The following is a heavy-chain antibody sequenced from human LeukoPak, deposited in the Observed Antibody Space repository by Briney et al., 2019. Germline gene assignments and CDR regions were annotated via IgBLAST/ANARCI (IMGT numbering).Heavy chain of an antibody. Sequence: TGGSLRLSCAASGFTFSSYTMNWVRQAPGKVLEWISVIYSGGSTYYADSVKGRFTISRDNSKNTLYLQMNSLRAEDTAVYYCARGYCSSTSCYYDYRGQGTLVTVSS. J-gene: IGHJ4*02. CDR1: GFTFSSYT. CDR2: IYSGGST. CDR3: ARGYCSSTSCYYDY. D-gene: IGHD2-2*01. V-gene: IGHV3-66*01.